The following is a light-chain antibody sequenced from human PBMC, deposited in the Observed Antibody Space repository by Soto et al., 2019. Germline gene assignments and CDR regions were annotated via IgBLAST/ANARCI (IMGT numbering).Light chain of an antibody. Sequence: ETVLTQSPGTLSLSPGERATLSCRASQSVRSNFLAWYQQKPGQAPRLLIYGASNRATGIPDRFSGSGSGTDFTLTITRLEPEDFAVYYCQQYGSSALTFGGGTKVDIK. CDR2: GAS. CDR1: QSVRSNF. CDR3: QQYGSSALT. V-gene: IGKV3-20*01. J-gene: IGKJ4*01.